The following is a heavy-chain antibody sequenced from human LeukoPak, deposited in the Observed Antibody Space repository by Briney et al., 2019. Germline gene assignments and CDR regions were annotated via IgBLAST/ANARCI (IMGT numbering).Heavy chain of an antibody. CDR1: GGSISSYY. V-gene: IGHV4-59*01. CDR2: IYYSGST. D-gene: IGHD6-13*01. J-gene: IGHJ4*02. CDR3: AGFSSWYVVGFDY. Sequence: SETLSLTCTVSGGSISSYYWSWIRQPPGKGLEWIGYIYYSGSTNYNPSLKSRVTISVDTSKNQFSLKLSSVTAADTAVYYCAGFSSWYVVGFDYWGQGTLVTVSS.